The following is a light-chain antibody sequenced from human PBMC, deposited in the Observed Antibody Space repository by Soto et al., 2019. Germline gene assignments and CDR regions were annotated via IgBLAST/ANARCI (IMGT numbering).Light chain of an antibody. CDR2: DAS. Sequence: GDRVTITCRASQRISSWLAWYQQKPGKAPNLLIYDASTLESGVPSRFSGSGSGTEFTLTISSLQPDDFATYYCQHYNSYSEAFGQGTKVDIK. CDR3: QHYNSYSEA. V-gene: IGKV1-5*01. J-gene: IGKJ1*01. CDR1: QRISSW.